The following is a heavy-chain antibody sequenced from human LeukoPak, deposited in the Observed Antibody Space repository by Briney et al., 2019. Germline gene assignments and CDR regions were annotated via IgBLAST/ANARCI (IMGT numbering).Heavy chain of an antibody. CDR1: GFTVSSYA. CDR3: ARGPLDKGGFDF. CDR2: FSYSGTT. D-gene: IGHD1-1*01. V-gene: IGHV4-39*07. J-gene: IGHJ4*02. Sequence: GSLRLSCAASGFTVSSYAMSWIRQPPGKGLEWIGSFSYSGTTYLNPSLKSRITVSVDTFTDQFSLKLNSMTAADTAVYFCARGPLDKGGFDFWGQGTLVVVST.